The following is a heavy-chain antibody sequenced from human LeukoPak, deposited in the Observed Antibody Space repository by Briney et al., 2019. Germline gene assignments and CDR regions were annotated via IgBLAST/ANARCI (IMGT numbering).Heavy chain of an antibody. Sequence: KSSETLSLTCAVYGGSFSGYYWSWIRQPPGKGLEWIGEINHSGSTNYNPSLKSRVTISVDTSKNQFSLKLSSVTAADTAVYYCASGCSGGSCHYYYYYMDVWGKGTTVTVSS. CDR3: ASGCSGGSCHYYYYYMDV. J-gene: IGHJ6*03. CDR2: INHSGST. V-gene: IGHV4-34*01. D-gene: IGHD2-15*01. CDR1: GGSFSGYY.